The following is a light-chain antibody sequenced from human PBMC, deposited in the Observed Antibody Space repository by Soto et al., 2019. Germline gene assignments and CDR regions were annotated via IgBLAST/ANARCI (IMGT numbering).Light chain of an antibody. J-gene: IGKJ1*01. CDR3: QQRSHWPPT. Sequence: NVLTQSPATLSLAPGETATLSCRASQTVSRSLAWYQQRPGQAPRLLIYDAYNRATGIPARFSGGGSGSDFTLSIINLEPEDFAVYYCQQRSHWPPTFGPGTKV. CDR1: QTVSRS. V-gene: IGKV3-11*01. CDR2: DAY.